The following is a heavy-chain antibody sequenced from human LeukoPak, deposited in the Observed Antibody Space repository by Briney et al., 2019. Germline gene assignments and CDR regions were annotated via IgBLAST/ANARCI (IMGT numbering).Heavy chain of an antibody. Sequence: GGSLRLSRAASGFTVSSNYMSWVRQAPGKGLEWVSVIYSGGSTYYADSVEGRFTISRDNSKNTLYLQMNSLRAEDTAVYYCARYYYDGSGYYYWFDPWGQGTLVTVSS. CDR3: ARYYYDGSGYYYWFDP. CDR1: GFTVSSNY. CDR2: IYSGGST. D-gene: IGHD3-22*01. V-gene: IGHV3-53*01. J-gene: IGHJ5*02.